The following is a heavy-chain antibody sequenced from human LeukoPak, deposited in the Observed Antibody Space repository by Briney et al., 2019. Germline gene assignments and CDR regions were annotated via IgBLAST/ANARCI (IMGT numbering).Heavy chain of an antibody. V-gene: IGHV3-74*01. D-gene: IGHD5-12*01. CDR1: GLTFSRYW. Sequence: GGSLRLSCAASGLTFSRYWMHWVRQAPGKGLVWVSRIKSDGSSTTYADSVKGRFTISRDNSKNTLYLEMNSLRGDDTAVYYCARDQGGSGYVGYWGQGTLVTVSS. CDR2: IKSDGSST. J-gene: IGHJ4*02. CDR3: ARDQGGSGYVGY.